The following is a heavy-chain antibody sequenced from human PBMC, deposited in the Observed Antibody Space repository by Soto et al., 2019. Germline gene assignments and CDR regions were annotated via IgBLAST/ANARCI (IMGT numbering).Heavy chain of an antibody. CDR3: GRLGGGNAFDI. CDR2: INGDGSST. J-gene: IGHJ3*02. D-gene: IGHD3-16*01. Sequence: GGSLRLSCAASGFTFSSYWMHWVRQAPGKGLVWVSRINGDGSSTSYADSVKGRFTISRDNAKNTLYLQMNSLRAEDTAVYYCGRLGGGNAFDIWGQGTMVTVSS. V-gene: IGHV3-74*01. CDR1: GFTFSSYW.